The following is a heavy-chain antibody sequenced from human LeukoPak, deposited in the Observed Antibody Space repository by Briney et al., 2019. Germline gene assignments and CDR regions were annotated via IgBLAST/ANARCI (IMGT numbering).Heavy chain of an antibody. CDR1: GFTFSSYW. CDR3: ANEDFEQWELPAPGY. D-gene: IGHD1-26*01. J-gene: IGHJ4*02. V-gene: IGHV3-7*03. Sequence: GGSLRLSCAASGFTFSSYWMSWVRQAPGKGLEWVANIKQDGSEKYYVDSVKGRFTISRDNAKNSLYLQMNSLRAEDTAVYYCANEDFEQWELPAPGYWGQGTLVTVSS. CDR2: IKQDGSEK.